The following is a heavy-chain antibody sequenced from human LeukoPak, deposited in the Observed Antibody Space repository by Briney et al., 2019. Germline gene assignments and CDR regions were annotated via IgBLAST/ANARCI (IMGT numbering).Heavy chain of an antibody. CDR2: IKQDGSEI. CDR3: ARTRSGEGY. J-gene: IGHJ4*02. D-gene: IGHD2-15*01. CDR1: GFTFSDYY. V-gene: IGHV3-7*04. Sequence: GGSLRLSCAASGFTFSDYYMSWVRQAPGKGLEWVASIKQDGSEIYYVDSVKGRFTISRDNAKNSLCLQMNTLRAEDTAVYYCARTRSGEGYSGQGTLVTVSS.